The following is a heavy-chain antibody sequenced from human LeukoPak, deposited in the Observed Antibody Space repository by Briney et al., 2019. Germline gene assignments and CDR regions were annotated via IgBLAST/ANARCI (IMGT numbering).Heavy chain of an antibody. J-gene: IGHJ4*02. CDR3: AREGGFYRPLDY. V-gene: IGHV4-4*02. Sequence: SETLSLTCGVSGGSVINTNWWTWVRQPPGKGLEWIGEVHLDGRTNYNPSLEGRLTMSVDVSENQVSLKLTSVTAADTAVYYCAREGGFYRPLDYSGQGTLVTVSS. D-gene: IGHD3-3*01. CDR1: GGSVINTNW. CDR2: VHLDGRT.